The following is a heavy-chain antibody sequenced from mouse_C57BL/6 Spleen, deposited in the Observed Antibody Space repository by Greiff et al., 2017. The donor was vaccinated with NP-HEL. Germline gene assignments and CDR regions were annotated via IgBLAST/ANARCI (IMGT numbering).Heavy chain of an antibody. D-gene: IGHD2-1*01. V-gene: IGHV1-80*01. CDR3: ARGGGNHWYFDV. CDR2: IYPGDGDP. Sequence: QVQLQQSGAELVKPGASVKISCKASGYAFSSYWMNWVKQRPGKGLEWIGQIYPGDGDPNYNGKFKGKATLTADKSSSPAYMQLRSLTSEDSAVYFCARGGGNHWYFDVWGTGTTVTVSS. J-gene: IGHJ1*03. CDR1: GYAFSSYW.